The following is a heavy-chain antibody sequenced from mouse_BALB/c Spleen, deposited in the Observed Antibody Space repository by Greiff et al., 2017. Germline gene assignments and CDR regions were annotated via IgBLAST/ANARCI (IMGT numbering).Heavy chain of an antibody. D-gene: IGHD3-3*01. CDR3: ARLGGRTGGYYFDY. J-gene: IGHJ2*01. Sequence: QVQLQQPGAELVKPGASVKMSCKASGYTFTSYNMHWVKQTPGQGLEWIGAIYPGNGDTSYNQKFKGKATLTADKSSSTAYMQLSSLTSEDSAVYYGARLGGRTGGYYFDYWGQGTTLTVSS. V-gene: IGHV1-12*01. CDR1: GYTFTSYN. CDR2: IYPGNGDT.